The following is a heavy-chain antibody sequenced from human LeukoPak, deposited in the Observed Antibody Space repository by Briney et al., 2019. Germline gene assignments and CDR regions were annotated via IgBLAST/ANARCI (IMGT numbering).Heavy chain of an antibody. CDR1: GFTFSSYS. CDR3: ARDGRETQLVLVY. D-gene: IGHD6-6*01. Sequence: PGGSLRLSCAASGFTFSSYSMNWVRQAPGKGLEWVSSISSSSSYIYYADSVKGRFTISRDNAKNSLYLQMNSLRAEDTAVYYCARDGRETQLVLVYWGQGTLVTVSS. V-gene: IGHV3-21*01. CDR2: ISSSSSYI. J-gene: IGHJ4*02.